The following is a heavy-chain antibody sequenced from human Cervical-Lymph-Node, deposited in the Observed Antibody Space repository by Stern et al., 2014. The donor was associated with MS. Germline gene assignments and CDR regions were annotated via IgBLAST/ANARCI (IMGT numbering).Heavy chain of an antibody. J-gene: IGHJ6*02. CDR2: IKSKTDGGTT. V-gene: IGHV3-15*01. Sequence: EVQLVESGGGLVKPGGSLRLSCAASGFTFSNAWMSWVRQAPGKGLEWVGRIKSKTDGGTTDYAAPVKGRFTISRDDSKNTLYLQMNSLKTEHTAVYYCTPDYHYYGMDVWGQGTTVTVSS. CDR1: GFTFSNAW. CDR3: TPDYHYYGMDV.